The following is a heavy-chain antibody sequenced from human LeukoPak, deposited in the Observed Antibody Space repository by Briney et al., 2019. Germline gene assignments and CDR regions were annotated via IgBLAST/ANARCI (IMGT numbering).Heavy chain of an antibody. CDR2: INPSSGGT. D-gene: IGHD4-23*01. J-gene: IGHJ5*02. CDR3: ARDDYGGNRNWFDP. Sequence: ASVKVSCKASGYTFAGYYMHWVRQAPGQGLEWMGWINPSSGGTNYAQNFQGRVTMTRDTSSSTAYMELSRLRSDDTAAYFRARDDYGGNRNWFDPWGQGTLVTVSS. CDR1: GYTFAGYY. V-gene: IGHV1-2*02.